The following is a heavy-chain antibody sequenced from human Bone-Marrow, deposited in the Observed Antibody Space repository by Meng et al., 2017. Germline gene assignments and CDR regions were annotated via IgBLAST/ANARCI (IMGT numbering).Heavy chain of an antibody. CDR3: AKVSSSGWYSMFDY. CDR1: GFTFSSYA. D-gene: IGHD6-19*01. Sequence: GESLKISCAASGFTFSSYAMSWVRQAPGKGLEWVSAISGSGGSTYYADSVKGRFTISRDNSKSTLYLQMNSLRAEDTAVYYCAKVSSSGWYSMFDYWGQGTLVTVSS. V-gene: IGHV3-23*01. CDR2: ISGSGGST. J-gene: IGHJ4*02.